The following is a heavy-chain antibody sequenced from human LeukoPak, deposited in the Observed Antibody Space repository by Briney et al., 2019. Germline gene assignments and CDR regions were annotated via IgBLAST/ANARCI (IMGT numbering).Heavy chain of an antibody. J-gene: IGHJ5*02. CDR3: ARGGVYGVDWFDP. D-gene: IGHD2-8*01. CDR1: GGSISSSSYY. V-gene: IGHV4-39*01. Sequence: PSETLSLTCTVSGGSISSSSYYWGWIRQPPGKGLEWIGSIYYSGSTYYNPSLKSRVTISVDTSKNQFSLKLSSVTAADTAVYYCARGGVYGVDWFDPWGQGTLVTVSS. CDR2: IYYSGST.